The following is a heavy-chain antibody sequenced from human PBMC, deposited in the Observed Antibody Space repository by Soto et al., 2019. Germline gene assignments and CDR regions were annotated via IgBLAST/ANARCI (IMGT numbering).Heavy chain of an antibody. D-gene: IGHD1-26*01. J-gene: IGHJ4*02. CDR2: ISGSGGST. CDR1: GFTFSTYA. Sequence: EVQLVESGGGLVQPGGSLRLSCAASGFTFSTYAMTWFRQAPGKGLEWVSGISGSGGSTYHADSVKGRFTISRDSSKNTVYLQMNSLRAEDTAVYYCAKGVGAKRYYFDYWGQGTLVTVSS. V-gene: IGHV3-23*04. CDR3: AKGVGAKRYYFDY.